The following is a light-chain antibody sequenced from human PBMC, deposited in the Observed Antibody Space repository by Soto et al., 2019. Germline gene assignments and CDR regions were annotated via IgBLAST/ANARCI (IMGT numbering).Light chain of an antibody. CDR2: DVS. V-gene: IGKV3-11*01. J-gene: IGKJ5*01. Sequence: EIVLTQSPATLSLSPGERATLSCRASQSVSTSLAWYQQKPDQAPRLLIYDVSNRATGIPTRFSGSGSGTDFTLTISSIKPEDFAVYYCQQRSNWPPITFGQGTRLEIK. CDR1: QSVSTS. CDR3: QQRSNWPPIT.